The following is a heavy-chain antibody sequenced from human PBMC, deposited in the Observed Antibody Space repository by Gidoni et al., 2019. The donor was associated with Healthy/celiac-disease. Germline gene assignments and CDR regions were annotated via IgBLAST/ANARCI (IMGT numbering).Heavy chain of an antibody. V-gene: IGHV3-11*01. J-gene: IGHJ3*02. CDR2: ISSSGSTI. CDR1: GFTLSDYF. Sequence: QVQLVEFGGGLVKPGGSLRLSCAAPGFTLSDYFMSPIRQAPGKWLEWVSYISSSGSTIYYADSVKGRFTISRDNAKNSLYLQMNSLRAEDTAVYYCTSPHNESCTNGVCYRVDAFDIWGQGTMVTVSS. D-gene: IGHD2-8*01. CDR3: TSPHNESCTNGVCYRVDAFDI.